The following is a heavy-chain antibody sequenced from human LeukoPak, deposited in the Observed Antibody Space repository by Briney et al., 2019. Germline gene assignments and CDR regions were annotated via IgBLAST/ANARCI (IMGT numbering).Heavy chain of an antibody. Sequence: SVKVSCKASGGTFSSYAISWVRQAPAQGLEWMGGIIPIFGTANCAQKFQGRVTITADESTNTAYMELSSLRSEDTAVYYCTYDFWSGYYFNDAFDIWGQGTMVTVSS. V-gene: IGHV1-69*13. D-gene: IGHD3-3*01. J-gene: IGHJ3*02. CDR1: GGTFSSYA. CDR2: IIPIFGTA. CDR3: TYDFWSGYYFNDAFDI.